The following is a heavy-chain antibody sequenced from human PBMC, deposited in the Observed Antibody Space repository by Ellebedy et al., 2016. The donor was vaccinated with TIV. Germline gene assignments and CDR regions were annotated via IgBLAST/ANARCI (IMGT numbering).Heavy chain of an antibody. D-gene: IGHD2-8*01. Sequence: GGSLRLXXEASGFTFVFYAMNWVRQVPGKGLEWVAHIGTGAHYADSVKGRFTISRDNSKSALYLQMNSLRVEDTAVYYCARDRVSGNGVFDPFDLWGQGTLVTVSS. CDR1: GFTFVFYA. J-gene: IGHJ3*01. CDR2: IGTGA. V-gene: IGHV3-23*01. CDR3: ARDRVSGNGVFDPFDL.